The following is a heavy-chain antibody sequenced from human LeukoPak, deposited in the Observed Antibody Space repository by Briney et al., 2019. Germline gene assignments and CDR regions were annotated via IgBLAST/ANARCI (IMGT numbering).Heavy chain of an antibody. CDR1: GFTFSSYS. J-gene: IGHJ4*02. V-gene: IGHV3-21*01. Sequence: GGSLILSCAASGFTFSSYSMNWVRQAPGKGLEWVSSISSSSSYIYYADSVKGRFTISRDNAKNSLYLQMNRLRAEDTAVYYCARPRGCGSSRCNNFDYWGQGTLVTVSS. CDR2: ISSSSSYI. CDR3: ARPRGCGSSRCNNFDY. D-gene: IGHD2-2*01.